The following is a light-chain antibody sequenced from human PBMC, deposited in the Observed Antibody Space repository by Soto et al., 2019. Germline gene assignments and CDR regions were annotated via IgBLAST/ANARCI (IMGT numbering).Light chain of an antibody. CDR1: QSVGTS. CDR3: ELYGFPTRT. Sequence: EIGLTQSPGTLSLSPGERGTLSCRASQSVGTSLAWYQQKPGQAPRLLIYGASNRATGIPDRFSGSGSGTDFTLTFSVLDSLDCAEDHRELYGFPTRTAAQGTK. CDR2: GAS. V-gene: IGKV3-20*01. J-gene: IGKJ1*01.